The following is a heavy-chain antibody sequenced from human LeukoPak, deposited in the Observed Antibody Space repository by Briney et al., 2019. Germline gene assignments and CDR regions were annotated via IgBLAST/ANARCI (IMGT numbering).Heavy chain of an antibody. D-gene: IGHD6-13*01. V-gene: IGHV5-51*01. J-gene: IGHJ5*01. CDR1: GYTFSNYW. CDR3: ARRPALGVAAAVDS. CDR2: IFPDDSDT. Sequence: GESLEISCKGFGYTFSNYWIGWVRQMPGKGLEWMGIIFPDDSDTRYSPSFQGQVTISADKSISTAYLRWSNLKASDTAMYYCARRPALGVAAAVDSWGQGTLVTVSS.